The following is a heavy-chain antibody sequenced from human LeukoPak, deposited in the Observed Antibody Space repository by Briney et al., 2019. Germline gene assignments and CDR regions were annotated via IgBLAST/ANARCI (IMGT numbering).Heavy chain of an antibody. CDR2: VSHDGST. CDR3: ARDKSGSFAFDY. V-gene: IGHV4-34*01. D-gene: IGHD3-10*01. J-gene: IGHJ4*02. CDR1: GGSFSDYY. Sequence: SETLSLTCAVYGGSFSDYYWSWIRQSPGKGLEWIGEVSHDGSTNSNPSLKSRVTISIDTSKNHFSLRLTSVTAADTAVYYCARDKSGSFAFDYWGQGTLVTVSS.